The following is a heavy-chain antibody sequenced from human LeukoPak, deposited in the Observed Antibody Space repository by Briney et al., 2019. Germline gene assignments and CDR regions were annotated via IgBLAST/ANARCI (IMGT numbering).Heavy chain of an antibody. Sequence: SGPTLVNPTQTLTLTCTFSGFSLSTSGMCVSWIRQPPGKALEWLALIDWDDDKYYSTSLKTRLTISKDTSKNQVVLTMTTMDPVDTATYYCARMLLGLDTAMSYYYYYGMDVWGQGTTVTVSS. CDR3: ARMLLGLDTAMSYYYYYGMDV. CDR2: IDWDDDK. D-gene: IGHD5-18*01. J-gene: IGHJ6*02. CDR1: GFSLSTSGMC. V-gene: IGHV2-70*01.